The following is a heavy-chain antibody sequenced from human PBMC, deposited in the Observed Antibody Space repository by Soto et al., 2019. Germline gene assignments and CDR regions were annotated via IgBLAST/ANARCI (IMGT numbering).Heavy chain of an antibody. J-gene: IGHJ3*02. Sequence: SVKVSCKASGGTFNSNAISWVRQAPGQGLEWMGWIIPVYGTTNYAQKLQGRVTMTADASTSTAYMELRSLRSDDTAVYYCARDRRTTVTTKFHDAFDIWGQGTMVTVSS. CDR2: IIPVYGTT. D-gene: IGHD4-17*01. CDR3: ARDRRTTVTTKFHDAFDI. CDR1: GGTFNSNA. V-gene: IGHV1-69*13.